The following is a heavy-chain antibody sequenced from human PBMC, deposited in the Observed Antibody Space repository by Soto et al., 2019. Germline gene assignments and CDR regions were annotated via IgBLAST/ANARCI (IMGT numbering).Heavy chain of an antibody. Sequence: SQTLSLTCAISGDSVSSNSAAWNWIRQSPSRGLEWLGRTYYRSKWYNDYAVSVKSRITINLDTSKNQFSLQLNSVTPEDTAVYYCARDGTIVVVPAAIAYYYYGMDVWGQGTTVTVSS. V-gene: IGHV6-1*01. CDR3: ARDGTIVVVPAAIAYYYYGMDV. CDR1: GDSVSSNSAA. CDR2: TYYRSKWYN. D-gene: IGHD2-2*01. J-gene: IGHJ6*02.